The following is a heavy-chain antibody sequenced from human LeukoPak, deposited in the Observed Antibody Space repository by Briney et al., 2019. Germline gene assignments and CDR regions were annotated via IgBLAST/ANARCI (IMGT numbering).Heavy chain of an antibody. CDR1: GFTFSSYW. Sequence: PGGSLRLSCAASGFTFSSYWMSWVRQAPGKGLEWVANIKQDGSEKYYVDSVKGRFTICRDNAKNSLYLQMNSLRAEETAVYYCARDDGRFGGVTIYYFDYWGQGALVTVSS. CDR3: ARDDGRFGGVTIYYFDY. D-gene: IGHD3-3*01. V-gene: IGHV3-7*05. CDR2: IKQDGSEK. J-gene: IGHJ4*02.